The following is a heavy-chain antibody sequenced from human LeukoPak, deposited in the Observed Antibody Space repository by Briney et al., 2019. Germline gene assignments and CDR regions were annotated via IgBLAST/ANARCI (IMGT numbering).Heavy chain of an antibody. V-gene: IGHV1-8*02. D-gene: IGHD2-15*01. CDR1: GYTFTSYD. CDR3: ARGRCSGGRCSAFDY. J-gene: IGHJ4*02. CDR2: MNPNTGNT. Sequence: ASVKVSCKASGYTFTSYDINWVRQATGQGLEWMGWMNPNTGNTGYAQKFQGRVTMTRSTSISTAYMDLSSLRSEDTAVYYCARGRCSGGRCSAFDYWGQGTLLTVSS.